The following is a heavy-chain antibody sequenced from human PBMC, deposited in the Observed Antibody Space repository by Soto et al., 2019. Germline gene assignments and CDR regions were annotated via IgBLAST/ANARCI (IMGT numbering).Heavy chain of an antibody. CDR1: GFTFNIYA. Sequence: GGSLRLSCAASGFTFNIYALHWVRQAPGKGLEWVAVISSDGTKKYYSDSVKGRFTISRDNLKNTLYLQMNNLRVEDAALYFCAREDDHGYRYINYGLDVWGQGTTVTVSS. CDR2: ISSDGTKK. V-gene: IGHV3-30-3*01. D-gene: IGHD2-21*02. CDR3: AREDDHGYRYINYGLDV. J-gene: IGHJ6*02.